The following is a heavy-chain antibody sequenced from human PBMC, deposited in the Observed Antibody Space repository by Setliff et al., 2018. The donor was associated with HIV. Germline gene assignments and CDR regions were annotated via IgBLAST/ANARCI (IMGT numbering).Heavy chain of an antibody. D-gene: IGHD3-10*01. Sequence: PSETLSLTCTVSGGSISSSSYYWSWIRQPPGKGLEWIGSIDYTGSTDYNPSLMSRVTISLDTPKNQFSLKLNSVIAADTAVYYRARNRVPSSLWGQGTLVTVSS. CDR2: IDYTGST. V-gene: IGHV4-39*07. CDR3: ARNRVPSSL. CDR1: GGSISSSSYY. J-gene: IGHJ4*02.